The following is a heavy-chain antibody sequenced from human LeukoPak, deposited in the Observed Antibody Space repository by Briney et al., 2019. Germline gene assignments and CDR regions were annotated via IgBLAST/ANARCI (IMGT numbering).Heavy chain of an antibody. J-gene: IGHJ5*02. V-gene: IGHV3-7*03. CDR2: IKTDGSEK. D-gene: IGHD2-2*02. CDR3: AKASVAIPQYCNS. CDR1: GFTFSSYR. Sequence: HPGGSLRLSCEASGFTFSSYRMSWVRQAPGKGLEWVANIKTDGSEKYYVDSVKGRFTISRDNSKDTLFLQLNSLTAADTAMYFCAKASVAIPQYCNSWGQGTLVTVSS.